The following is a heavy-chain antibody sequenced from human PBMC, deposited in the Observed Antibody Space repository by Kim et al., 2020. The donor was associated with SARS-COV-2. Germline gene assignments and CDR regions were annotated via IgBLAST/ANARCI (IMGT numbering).Heavy chain of an antibody. V-gene: IGHV4-59*13. CDR2: IYYSGST. CDR1: GGSISSYY. D-gene: IGHD6-13*01. J-gene: IGHJ5*02. CDR3: ARASGSSWYNWFDP. Sequence: SETLSLTCTVSGGSISSYYWSWIRQPPGKGLEWIGYIYYSGSTNYNPSLKSRVTISVDTSKNQFSLKLSSVTAADTAVYYCARASGSSWYNWFDPWGQGT.